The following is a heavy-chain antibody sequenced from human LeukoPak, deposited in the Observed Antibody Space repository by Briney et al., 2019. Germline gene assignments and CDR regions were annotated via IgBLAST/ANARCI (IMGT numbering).Heavy chain of an antibody. V-gene: IGHV1-2*02. Sequence: ASVKVSCKASGYTFTGYYMHWVRQAPGQGLEWMGWINPNSGGTNYAQKFQGRVTMTRDTSISTAYMELSRLRSDDTAVYYCARDEGDTRAFDIWGQGTMVTVSS. CDR1: GYTFTGYY. CDR3: ARDEGDTRAFDI. CDR2: INPNSGGT. J-gene: IGHJ3*02. D-gene: IGHD2-2*01.